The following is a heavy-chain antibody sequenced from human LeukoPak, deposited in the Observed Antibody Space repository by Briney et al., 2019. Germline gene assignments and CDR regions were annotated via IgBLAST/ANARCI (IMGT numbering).Heavy chain of an antibody. CDR2: IYHSGST. CDR1: GGSVSSGSYF. CDR3: ARATAVAGGFDY. Sequence: PSETLSLTCTVSGGSVSSGSYFWSWIRQSPGKGLEWIGEIYHSGSTNYNPSLKSRVTISVDKSKNQFSLKLSSVTAADTAVYYCARATAVAGGFDYWGQGTLVTVSS. D-gene: IGHD6-19*01. J-gene: IGHJ4*02. V-gene: IGHV4-61*01.